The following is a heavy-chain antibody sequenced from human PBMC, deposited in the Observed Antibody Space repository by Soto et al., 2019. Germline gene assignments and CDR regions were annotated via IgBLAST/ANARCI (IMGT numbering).Heavy chain of an antibody. CDR2: VSPSGDRI. CDR3: AREASGGYSGMDV. J-gene: IGHJ6*02. CDR1: GYTFSDYY. V-gene: IGHV1-46*01. D-gene: IGHD3-10*01. Sequence: QVHLVQSGAEVKKPGASVRVSCKASGYTFSDYYLHWLRLAPGRGLEWLGVVSPSGDRITYAQKFQGRVTITRDTYTSTVYWDLSSLRSEDTAVYFCAREASGGYSGMDVWGQGTTVTVSS.